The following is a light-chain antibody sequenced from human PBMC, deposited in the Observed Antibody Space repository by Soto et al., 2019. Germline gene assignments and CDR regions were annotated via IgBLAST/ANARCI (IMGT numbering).Light chain of an antibody. V-gene: IGLV2-8*01. CDR2: EVS. CDR3: TSYAGSNIWV. J-gene: IGLJ3*02. Sequence: QSALTKPPSAYGSPGQSVTISCTGTSSDVGAYKYVSWYQQYPGKAPKLMIYEVSKRPSGVPDRFSGSKSGNTASLTVSGLQAEDEADYYCTSYAGSNIWVFGGGTKLTVL. CDR1: SSDVGAYKY.